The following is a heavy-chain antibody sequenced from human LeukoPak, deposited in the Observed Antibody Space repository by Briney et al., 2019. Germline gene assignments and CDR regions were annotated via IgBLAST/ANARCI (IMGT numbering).Heavy chain of an antibody. CDR3: AKTPVAKSAAGLS. V-gene: IGHV3-23*01. Sequence: GGSLRLSCAASGFIISSYTMSWVRQAPGKGLEWVSAISGSGGSTYYADSVKGRFTISRDNSKNTLYLQMNSLRAEDTAVYYCAKTPVAKSAAGLSWGQGTPVTVSS. D-gene: IGHD6-13*01. J-gene: IGHJ4*02. CDR1: GFIISSYT. CDR2: ISGSGGST.